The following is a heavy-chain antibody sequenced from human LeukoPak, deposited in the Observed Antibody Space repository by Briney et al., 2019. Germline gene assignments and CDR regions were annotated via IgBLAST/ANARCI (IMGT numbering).Heavy chain of an antibody. Sequence: SETLSLSCTVSGGSVSSGSYYWTWIRQPPGKGLEWIGYIYYSGSTNYNPSLKSRVTISVDTSKNQFSLKLSSVTAADTAVYYCARDSALGLWGQGTLVTVSS. CDR1: GGSVSSGSYY. CDR3: ARDSALGL. D-gene: IGHD3-10*01. J-gene: IGHJ5*02. CDR2: IYYSGST. V-gene: IGHV4-61*01.